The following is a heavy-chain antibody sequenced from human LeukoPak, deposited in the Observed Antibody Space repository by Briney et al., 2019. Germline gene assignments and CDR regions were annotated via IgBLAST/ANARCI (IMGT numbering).Heavy chain of an antibody. J-gene: IGHJ4*02. V-gene: IGHV3-21*01. Sequence: PGGSLRLSCAASGFTVSSYAMNWVRQAPGKGLEWVATISTSGGSTYYADSVKGRFTISRDNAKNSLYLQMNSLRAEDTAVYYCARDLSRYCSGGSCYGGDYWGQGTLVTVSS. CDR2: ISTSGGST. CDR1: GFTVSSYA. D-gene: IGHD2-15*01. CDR3: ARDLSRYCSGGSCYGGDY.